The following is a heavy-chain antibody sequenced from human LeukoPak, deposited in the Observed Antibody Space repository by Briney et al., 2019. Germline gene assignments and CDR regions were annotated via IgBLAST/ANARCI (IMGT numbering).Heavy chain of an antibody. J-gene: IGHJ4*02. V-gene: IGHV4-31*03. D-gene: IGHD3-10*01. CDR3: ARAIYYGSGSYIHDY. CDR2: IFDSEST. CDR1: GFSISGYY. Sequence: SSETLSLTCTVSGFSISGYYWSWIRQHPGKGLEWIGNIFDSESTYYNPSLKSRVSISLDTSKNQFSLKLTSVTAADTAVYYCARAIYYGSGSYIHDYWGQGTLVTVSS.